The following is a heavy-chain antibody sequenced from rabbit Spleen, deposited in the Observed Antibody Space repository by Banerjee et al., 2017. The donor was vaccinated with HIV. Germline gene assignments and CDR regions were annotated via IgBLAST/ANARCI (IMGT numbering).Heavy chain of an antibody. CDR2: INAYTGKP. J-gene: IGHJ6*01. D-gene: IGHD8-1*01. V-gene: IGHV1S40*01. CDR1: GIDFSSYYY. CDR3: ARDTGSSFSSYGMDL. Sequence: LEESGGGLVKPGGTLTLTCKASGIDFSSYYYMCWVRQAPGKGLELIACINAYTGKPVYATWAKGRFTISRTSSTTVTLQMTSLTAADTATYFCARDTGSSFSSYGMDLWGPGTLVTVS.